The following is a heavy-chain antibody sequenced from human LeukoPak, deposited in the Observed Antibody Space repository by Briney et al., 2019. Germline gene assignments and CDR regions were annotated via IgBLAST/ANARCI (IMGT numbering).Heavy chain of an antibody. V-gene: IGHV4-34*01. CDR1: GGSFSGYY. J-gene: IGHJ4*02. CDR3: ARSYSSSSFDY. CDR2: INHSGST. D-gene: IGHD6-6*01. Sequence: SETLSLTCAVYGGSFSGYYWSWIRQPPGKGLEWIGEINHSGSTNYNPSLKSRVTISVDTSKNQFSLKLSSVTAADAAVYYCARSYSSSSFDYWGQGTLVTVSS.